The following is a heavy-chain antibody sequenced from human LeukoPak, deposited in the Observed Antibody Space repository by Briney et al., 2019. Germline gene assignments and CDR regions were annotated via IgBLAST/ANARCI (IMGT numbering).Heavy chain of an antibody. CDR1: GFTLSSYA. CDR3: AKGGSSSWYGWFDP. CDR2: ISGSGGST. Sequence: GGSLRLSCAASGFTLSSYAMSWVRQAPGKGLEWVSAISGSGGSTYYADSVKGRFTISTDNSKNTLYLQMNSLRAEDTAVYYCAKGGSSSWYGWFDPWGQGTLVTVSS. D-gene: IGHD6-13*01. J-gene: IGHJ5*02. V-gene: IGHV3-23*01.